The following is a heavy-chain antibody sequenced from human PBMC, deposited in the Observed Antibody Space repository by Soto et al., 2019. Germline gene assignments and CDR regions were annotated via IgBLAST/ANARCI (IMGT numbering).Heavy chain of an antibody. D-gene: IGHD3-3*01. Sequence: ASVKVSCKASGGTFSSYAISWVRQAPGQGLEWMGGIIPIFGTANYAQKFQGRVAITADESTSTAYMELSSLRSEDTAVYYCARSGYYPDYYYYMDVWGKGTTVTVSS. CDR1: GGTFSSYA. CDR3: ARSGYYPDYYYYMDV. V-gene: IGHV1-69*13. CDR2: IIPIFGTA. J-gene: IGHJ6*03.